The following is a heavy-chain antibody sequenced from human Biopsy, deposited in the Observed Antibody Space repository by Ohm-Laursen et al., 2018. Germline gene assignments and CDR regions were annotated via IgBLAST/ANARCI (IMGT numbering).Heavy chain of an antibody. D-gene: IGHD3-22*01. J-gene: IGHJ2*01. Sequence: GTLSLTWAVYNVSFSSFYWSWIRQPPGKGLEWIGYVYYTGSTDYNPSLQGRVTISVDTSKNHFSLRLRSVTPADTAIYYCARDRGYYSDRTVPGYFDLWGRGTLVTVSS. CDR1: NVSFSSFY. CDR2: VYYTGST. CDR3: ARDRGYYSDRTVPGYFDL. V-gene: IGHV4-59*01.